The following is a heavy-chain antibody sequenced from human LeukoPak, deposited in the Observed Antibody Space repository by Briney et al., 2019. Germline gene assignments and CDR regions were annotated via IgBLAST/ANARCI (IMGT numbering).Heavy chain of an antibody. CDR2: LSGSGGSL. D-gene: IGHD1-14*01. CDR1: GFTFSNFG. Sequence: GGSLRLSCAASGFTFSNFGMSWVRQAPGEGLEWVSSLSGSGGSLYYADSVKGRFTISRDNSKNTLYLQMNSLRAEDTAIYYCAKGVLWKPLDYWGQGTLVTVSS. CDR3: AKGVLWKPLDY. V-gene: IGHV3-23*01. J-gene: IGHJ4*02.